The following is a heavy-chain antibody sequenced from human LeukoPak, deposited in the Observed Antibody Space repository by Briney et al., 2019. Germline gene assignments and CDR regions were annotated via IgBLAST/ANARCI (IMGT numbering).Heavy chain of an antibody. CDR1: GFTFSDYY. V-gene: IGHV3-11*03. D-gene: IGHD1-1*01. CDR3: ARRSTGNFDY. CDR2: IIASSSYT. Sequence: PGGSLRLSCAASGFTFSDYYMSWIRQAPGKGLEWVSYIIASSSYTNYADSVKGRFTISRDNAKNSLYLQMNSLRADDTAVYYCARRSTGNFDYWGQGTLVTVSS. J-gene: IGHJ4*02.